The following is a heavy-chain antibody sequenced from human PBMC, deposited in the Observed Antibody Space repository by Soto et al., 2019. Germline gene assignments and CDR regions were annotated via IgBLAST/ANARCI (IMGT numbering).Heavy chain of an antibody. V-gene: IGHV4-30-4*01. CDR3: AREGVELSGGYYYYGMDV. Sequence: SETLSLTCSVSGGSISSGDYYWSWIRQPPGKGLEWIGYIYYSGSTYYNPSLKSRVTISVDTSKNQFSLKLSSVTAADTAVYYCAREGVELSGGYYYYGMDVWGQGTTVTVSS. CDR2: IYYSGST. D-gene: IGHD1-1*01. J-gene: IGHJ6*02. CDR1: GGSISSGDYY.